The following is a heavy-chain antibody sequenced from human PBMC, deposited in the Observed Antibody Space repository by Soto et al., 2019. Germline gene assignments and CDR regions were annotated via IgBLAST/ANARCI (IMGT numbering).Heavy chain of an antibody. Sequence: ASVKVSCKASGYTFTSYYMHWVRQAPGQGLEWMGIINPSGGSTSYAQKFQGRVTMTRDTSTSTVYMELSSLRSEDTAVYYCAKDRSCSSTSCYRAFDIWGQGTMVTVS. CDR2: INPSGGST. V-gene: IGHV1-46*01. D-gene: IGHD2-2*02. J-gene: IGHJ3*02. CDR1: GYTFTSYY. CDR3: AKDRSCSSTSCYRAFDI.